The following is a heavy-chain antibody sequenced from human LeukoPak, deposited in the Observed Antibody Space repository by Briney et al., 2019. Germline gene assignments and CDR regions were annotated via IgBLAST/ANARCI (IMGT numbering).Heavy chain of an antibody. V-gene: IGHV3-53*01. Sequence: LPGGSLRLSCTVSGFTVSSNSMSWVRQAPGKGLEWVSFIYSDNTHYSDSVKGRFTISRDNAKNSLYLQLNSLRAEDTAVYYCAGSDTIGYLPREWDYWYFDRWGRGTRVTVSS. D-gene: IGHD3-22*01. CDR2: IYSDNT. J-gene: IGHJ2*01. CDR1: GFTVSSNS. CDR3: AGSDTIGYLPREWDYWYFDR.